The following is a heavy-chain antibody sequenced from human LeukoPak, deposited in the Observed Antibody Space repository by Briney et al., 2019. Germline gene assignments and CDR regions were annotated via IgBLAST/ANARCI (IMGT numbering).Heavy chain of an antibody. V-gene: IGHV1-46*01. J-gene: IGHJ2*01. CDR3: ARDIAPYWYFDL. CDR2: INPSDGST. Sequence: ASVKVSCKASGYTFTSYYLHWVRQAPGQGLEWMGIINPSDGSTSYAQKFQGRVTMTRDMSTSTVYMELSSLRSEDTAVYYCARDIAPYWYFDLWGRGTLVTVSS. D-gene: IGHD6-13*01. CDR1: GYTFTSYY.